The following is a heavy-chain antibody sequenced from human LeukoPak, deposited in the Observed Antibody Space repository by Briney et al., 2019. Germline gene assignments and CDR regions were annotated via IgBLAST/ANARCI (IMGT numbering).Heavy chain of an antibody. CDR3: ARGYDNNGLDY. Sequence: PSETLSLTCTVSGGSISSSSYYWGWIRQPPGKGLEWIGSIYYSGSTYYNPSLKSRVTISVDTSKNQFSLKLSSVTAADTAFYYCARGYDNNGLDYWGQGTLVTVSS. D-gene: IGHD3-22*01. V-gene: IGHV4-39*01. CDR1: GGSISSSSYY. J-gene: IGHJ4*02. CDR2: IYYSGST.